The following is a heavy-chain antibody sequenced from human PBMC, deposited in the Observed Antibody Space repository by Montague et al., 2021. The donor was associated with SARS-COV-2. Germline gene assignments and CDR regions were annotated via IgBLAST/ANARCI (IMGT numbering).Heavy chain of an antibody. CDR2: IYYSGST. Sequence: SETLSLTCTVSGGSISSSSYYWGWIRQPPGKGLEWIGSIYYSGSTYYNPSLKSRVTISVDTSKNQFSLKLSSVTAADTAVYYCAREAYYYDSSGYYGGGYYCYDGMDVWGQGTTGTVSS. V-gene: IGHV4-39*02. CDR3: AREAYYYDSSGYYGGGYYCYDGMDV. CDR1: GGSISSSSYY. D-gene: IGHD3-22*01. J-gene: IGHJ6*02.